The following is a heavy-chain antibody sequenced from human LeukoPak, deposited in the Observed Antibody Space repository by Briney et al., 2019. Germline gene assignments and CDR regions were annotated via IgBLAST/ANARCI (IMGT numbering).Heavy chain of an antibody. CDR2: ISSSGSTI. CDR3: AKGQYSSWTPDY. D-gene: IGHD6-6*01. J-gene: IGHJ4*02. CDR1: GFTFSSYE. Sequence: GGSLRLSCAASGFTFSSYEMNWVRQAPGKGLEWVSYISSSGSTIYYADSVKGRFTISRDNSKNTLYLQMNSLRAEDTAVYYCAKGQYSSWTPDYWGQGTLVTVSS. V-gene: IGHV3-48*03.